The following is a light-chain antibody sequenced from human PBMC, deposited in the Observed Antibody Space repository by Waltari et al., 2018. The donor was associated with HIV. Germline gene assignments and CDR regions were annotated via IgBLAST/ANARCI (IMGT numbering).Light chain of an antibody. CDR1: SSDVGGYNY. CDR3: SSYAGSNWV. Sequence: QSALTQPPSASGSPGQSVTIACTGNSSDVGGYNYVAWYQPHPGKAPKFIIYEVSKRPSGVPDRFSGSKSGNTASLTVSGLQAEDEADYYCSSYAGSNWVFGGGTKLTVL. J-gene: IGLJ3*02. V-gene: IGLV2-8*01. CDR2: EVS.